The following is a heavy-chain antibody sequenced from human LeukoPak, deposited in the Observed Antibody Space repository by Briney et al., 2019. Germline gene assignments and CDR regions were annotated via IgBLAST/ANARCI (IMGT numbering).Heavy chain of an antibody. CDR1: EFTFSSYA. CDR2: ISGSGGST. Sequence: GGSLRLSCAASEFTFSSYAMSWVRQAPGRGLGWVSVISGSGGSTFYADSVKSRFTISRDNFKNTLFLQMNSLRAEDTAVYYCAKDRACSSISCSDFDYWGQGTLVTVSS. D-gene: IGHD2-2*01. V-gene: IGHV3-23*01. J-gene: IGHJ4*02. CDR3: AKDRACSSISCSDFDY.